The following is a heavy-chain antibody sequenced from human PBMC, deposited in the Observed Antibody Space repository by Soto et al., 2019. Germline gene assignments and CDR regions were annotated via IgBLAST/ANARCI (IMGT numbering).Heavy chain of an antibody. V-gene: IGHV3-7*03. D-gene: IGHD2-15*01. CDR1: GFTFSIYW. CDR3: ARGVVHDLEKAFDF. CDR2: INQDGSQT. Sequence: EVHLVKSGGVLVQRGGSLRLSCAASGFTFSIYWMSWVRQAPGKGLKWVANINQDGSQTFYGNSVKGRFTISRDSAKISLDLEMNTLRAEETAVYSCARGVVHDLEKAFDFSGQGALVTVSS. J-gene: IGHJ4*02.